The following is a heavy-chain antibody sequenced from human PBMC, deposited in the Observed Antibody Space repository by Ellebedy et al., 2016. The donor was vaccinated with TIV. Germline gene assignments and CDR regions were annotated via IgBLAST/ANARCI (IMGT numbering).Heavy chain of an antibody. CDR2: IYPGDSDT. J-gene: IGHJ6*02. CDR1: GYSFTSYW. CDR3: ARQKGFGEPYYYYGMDV. Sequence: GESLKISCKGSGYSFTSYWIGWVRQMPGKGLEWMGIIYPGDSDTRYSPSFQGQVTISADKSISTAYLQWSSLKASDTAMYYCARQKGFGEPYYYYGMDVWGQGTTVTVSS. D-gene: IGHD3-10*01. V-gene: IGHV5-51*01.